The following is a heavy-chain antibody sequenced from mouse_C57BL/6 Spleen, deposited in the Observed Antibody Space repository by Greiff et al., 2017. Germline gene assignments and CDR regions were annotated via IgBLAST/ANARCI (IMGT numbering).Heavy chain of an antibody. CDR2: ISYDGSN. V-gene: IGHV3-6*01. Sequence: EVKLMESGPGLVKPSQSLSLTCSVTGYSITSGYYWNWIRQFPGNKLEWMGYISYDGSNNYNPSLKNRISITRDTSKNQFFLKLNSVTTEDTATYYCARDSSSGYPFAYWGQGTLVTVSA. J-gene: IGHJ3*01. CDR3: ARDSSSGYPFAY. D-gene: IGHD3-2*02. CDR1: GYSITSGYY.